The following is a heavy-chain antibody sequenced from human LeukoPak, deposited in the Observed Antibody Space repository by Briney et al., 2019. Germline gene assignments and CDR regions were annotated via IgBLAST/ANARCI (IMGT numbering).Heavy chain of an antibody. D-gene: IGHD3-22*01. CDR1: GFTFSNYA. CDR2: ISGSGGST. V-gene: IGHV3-23*01. Sequence: GGSLRLSCAASGFTFSNYAMSWVRQAPGKGLEWVSGISGSGGSTYYADSVKGRFTISRDNSKNTLYLQMNSLRAEDTAVYYCAKDPVIMIVVPKGFDYWGQGTLVTVSS. CDR3: AKDPVIMIVVPKGFDY. J-gene: IGHJ4*02.